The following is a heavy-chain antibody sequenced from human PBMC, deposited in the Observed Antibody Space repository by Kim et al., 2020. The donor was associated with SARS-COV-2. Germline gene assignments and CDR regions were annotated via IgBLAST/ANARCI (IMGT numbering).Heavy chain of an antibody. CDR2: IFYSGST. D-gene: IGHD3-10*01. CDR1: GGSISRGPYY. CDR3: ARRHGSGTYYHSWFDP. V-gene: IGHV4-31*03. J-gene: IGHJ5*02. Sequence: SETLSLTCSVSGGSISRGPYYWSWIRQHPGMGLEWIGYIFYSGSTYYNPSLKSRVTISVDTSQNQFSLKLSSVTAADTAFYYCARRHGSGTYYHSWFDP.